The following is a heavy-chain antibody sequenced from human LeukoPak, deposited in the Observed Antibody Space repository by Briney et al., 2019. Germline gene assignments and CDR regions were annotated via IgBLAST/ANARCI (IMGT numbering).Heavy chain of an antibody. Sequence: KPSETLSLTCTVSGGSISSYYWSWIRQPPGKGLEWIGYIYYSGSTNYNPSLKSRVTISVDTSKNQFSLKLSSVTAADTAVYYCARQEHSSSSSEYFQHWGQGTLVTVSS. CDR2: IYYSGST. V-gene: IGHV4-59*01. J-gene: IGHJ1*01. D-gene: IGHD6-6*01. CDR3: ARQEHSSSSSEYFQH. CDR1: GGSISSYY.